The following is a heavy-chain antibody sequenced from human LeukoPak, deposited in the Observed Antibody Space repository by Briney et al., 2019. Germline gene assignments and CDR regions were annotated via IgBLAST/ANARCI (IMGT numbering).Heavy chain of an antibody. CDR3: AKNYYDTSGYYQYYFDY. D-gene: IGHD3-22*01. J-gene: IGHJ4*02. Sequence: GGSLRLSRAASGFTVSSNYMSWVRQAPGKGLEWVSVIYSGGSTYYADSVKGRFTISRDNSKNTLYLQMNSLRAEDTALYYCAKNYYDTSGYYQYYFDYWGQGTLVTVSS. CDR1: GFTVSSNY. CDR2: IYSGGST. V-gene: IGHV3-66*01.